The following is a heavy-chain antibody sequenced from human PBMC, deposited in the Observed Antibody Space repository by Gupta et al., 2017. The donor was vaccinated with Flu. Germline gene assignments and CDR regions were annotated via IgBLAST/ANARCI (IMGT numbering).Heavy chain of an antibody. CDR3: ARTKGLIPSLRYFDV. V-gene: IGHV4-4*02. CDR2: MHHVGRT. J-gene: IGHJ4*01. D-gene: IGHD2-15*01. Sequence: QVQLRESGPGLVKPWGTLSLNCFVSGDSISSTVWWSWVRQPPGGGLQWIGEMHHVGRTNYNSSLKSRVSMSVDKSNNQFSLRLSSLTAADTAVYYCARTKGLIPSLRYFDVWGHGALVIVSS. CDR1: GDSISSTVW.